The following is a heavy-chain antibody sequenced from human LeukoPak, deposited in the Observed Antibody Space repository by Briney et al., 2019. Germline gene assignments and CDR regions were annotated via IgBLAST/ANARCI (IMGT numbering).Heavy chain of an antibody. D-gene: IGHD2-15*01. CDR1: RYSISSGYY. Sequence: PSETLSLTCALSRYSISSGYYWGWIRHPPGKGLEWIGRIYHSGSTYYNPSLKSRVTISVDTSKNQFSLKLSSVTAADTAGYYCARRPKGYCSGGSCYPFDYWGQGTLVTVSS. CDR2: IYHSGST. V-gene: IGHV4-38-2*01. J-gene: IGHJ4*02. CDR3: ARRPKGYCSGGSCYPFDY.